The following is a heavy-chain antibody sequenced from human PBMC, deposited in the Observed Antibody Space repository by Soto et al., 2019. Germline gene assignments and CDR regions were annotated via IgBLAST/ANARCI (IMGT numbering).Heavy chain of an antibody. CDR3: ARDGRAMNDY. J-gene: IGHJ4*02. CDR2: ISIDGSRT. D-gene: IGHD5-18*01. CDR1: GFIFIIYA. V-gene: IGHV3-64*02. Sequence: GGSLRLSCSGSGFIFIIYAIHWVRQAPGKGLEYVSFISIDGSRTHYADSVKGRFTISRDNSRDTLYLQMGSLRPEDMAVYYCARDGRAMNDYWGQGTLVTVSS.